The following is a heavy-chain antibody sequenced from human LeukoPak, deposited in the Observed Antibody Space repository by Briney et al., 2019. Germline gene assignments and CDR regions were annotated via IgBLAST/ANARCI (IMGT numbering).Heavy chain of an antibody. CDR2: ISGSGAST. CDR1: GFXFSSYA. V-gene: IGHV3-23*01. CDR3: AKNILTGHGGFFDY. D-gene: IGHD3-9*01. Sequence: LGGSLRLSCAASGFXFSSYAINWVRQPPGKGLKWVSAISGSGASTYYADSVKGRFTISRDSSTNTLYLQMNGLRAGDTAVYYCAKNILTGHGGFFDYWGQGTLVTVSA. J-gene: IGHJ4*02.